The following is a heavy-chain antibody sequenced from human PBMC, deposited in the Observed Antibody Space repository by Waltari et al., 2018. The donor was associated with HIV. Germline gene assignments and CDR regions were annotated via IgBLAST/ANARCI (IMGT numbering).Heavy chain of an antibody. CDR2: ISGRSGDI. J-gene: IGHJ4*02. CDR1: GFTFSDYR. V-gene: IGHV3-21*02. CDR3: ARDRDSSSSEMGH. D-gene: IGHD6-6*01. Sequence: EVQLVESGGGLVRHGGWLRLSCAASGFTFSDYRMPWVRQAPGTGLVWVSSISGRSGDIHYADSVKGRFTVSRDNAKNSLSLQMNSLRVDDTAMYYCARDRDSSSSEMGHWGQGTLVTVSS.